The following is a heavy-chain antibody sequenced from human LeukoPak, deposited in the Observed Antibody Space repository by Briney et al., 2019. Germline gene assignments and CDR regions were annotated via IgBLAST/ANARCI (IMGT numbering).Heavy chain of an antibody. CDR2: ISYEGSNK. J-gene: IGHJ4*02. Sequence: GGSLRLSCAASGFTFSSYAMHWVRQAPGKGLEWVAVISYEGSNKYYADSVKGRFTISRDNSKNTLYLQMNSLRAEDTAVYYCARAPHYYDSSGFDYWGQGTLVTVSS. CDR1: GFTFSSYA. CDR3: ARAPHYYDSSGFDY. V-gene: IGHV3-30-3*01. D-gene: IGHD3-22*01.